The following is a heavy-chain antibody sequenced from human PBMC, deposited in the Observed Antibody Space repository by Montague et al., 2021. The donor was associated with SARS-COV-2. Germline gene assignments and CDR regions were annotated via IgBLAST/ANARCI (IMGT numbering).Heavy chain of an antibody. CDR3: ARGSQVGSWPPTDSGMDV. D-gene: IGHD6-13*01. CDR2: IYYSGST. Sequence: SETLSLTCTVSGGSISSSSYYWGWIRQPPGKGLEWIGSIYYSGSTYYNPSLKSRVTISVDTSKNQFSLKLNSVTPEDTAVYYCARGSQVGSWPPTDSGMDVWGQGTKVTVSS. J-gene: IGHJ6*02. V-gene: IGHV4-39*01. CDR1: GGSISSSSYY.